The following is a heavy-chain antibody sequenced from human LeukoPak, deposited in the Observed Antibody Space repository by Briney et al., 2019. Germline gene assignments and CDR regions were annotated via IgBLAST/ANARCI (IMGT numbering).Heavy chain of an antibody. D-gene: IGHD4-23*01. CDR2: INPSGGST. CDR3: ARDNSVEDTAWWFDP. J-gene: IGHJ5*02. CDR1: GYTFTSYY. V-gene: IGHV1-46*01. Sequence: ASVKVSCKASGYTFTSYYMHWVRQAPGQGLEWMGIINPSGGSTSYAQKFQGRVTMTRDMSTSTDYMELSSLRSENTAVYYCARDNSVEDTAWWFDPWGQGTLVTVSS.